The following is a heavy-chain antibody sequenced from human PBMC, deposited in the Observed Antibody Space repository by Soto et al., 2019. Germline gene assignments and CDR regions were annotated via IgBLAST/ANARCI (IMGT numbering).Heavy chain of an antibody. CDR3: TTPYYDFWSGYLGGNWFEP. D-gene: IGHD3-3*01. V-gene: IGHV3-15*01. CDR2: IKTETHGGTA. J-gene: IGHJ5*02. CDR1: VFTFSNAW. Sequence: GGSLRLSCASSVFTFSNAWMSWVRQSPGKGLEWVGRIKTETHGGTADYAAPVKGRFTISREDSKNTVYLQMNSLKTEDTAVYYCTTPYYDFWSGYLGGNWFEPLGQGTLVTVSS.